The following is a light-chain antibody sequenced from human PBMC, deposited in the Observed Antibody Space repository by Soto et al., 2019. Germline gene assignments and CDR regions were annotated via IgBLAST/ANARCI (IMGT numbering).Light chain of an antibody. CDR1: SSDVGGYNY. J-gene: IGLJ2*01. Sequence: QSALTQPASVSGSPGQSITISCTGTSSDVGGYNYVSWYQQHPGKAPKLMIYDVNNRPSGVSNRFSGSKSGNTASLTISGLQAEDEADYYCGSYTTSNSVVFGGGTKLTVL. V-gene: IGLV2-14*03. CDR2: DVN. CDR3: GSYTTSNSVV.